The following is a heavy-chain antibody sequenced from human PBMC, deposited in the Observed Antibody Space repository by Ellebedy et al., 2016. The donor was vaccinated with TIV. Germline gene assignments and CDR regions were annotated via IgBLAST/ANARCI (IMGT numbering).Heavy chain of an antibody. CDR3: AKGTSSGFNYDRVGCEY. CDR2: IGGGGDIT. J-gene: IGHJ4*02. CDR1: GFTFSSFA. D-gene: IGHD3-22*01. V-gene: IGHV3-23*01. Sequence: GGSLRLSCAASGFTFSSFAMHWVRQAPGKGLEWLSVIGGGGDITYHADSVKGRFTITRDNSKNTLYLQMDRVTAEDTAAYYCAKGTSSGFNYDRVGCEYWGQGTLVTVSS.